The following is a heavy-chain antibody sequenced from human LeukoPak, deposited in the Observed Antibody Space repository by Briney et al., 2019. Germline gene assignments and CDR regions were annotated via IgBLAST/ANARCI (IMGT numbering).Heavy chain of an antibody. V-gene: IGHV1-46*01. Sequence: ASVKVSCKASGYIFTTYYMHWVRQAPGQGLEWMGIINPSGGSTSYAQKFQGRVAMTRDTSTSTVYMELSSLRSEDTAVYYCAREFGLNWGFDYWGQGIQVTVSS. CDR2: INPSGGST. J-gene: IGHJ4*02. CDR1: GYIFTTYY. D-gene: IGHD7-27*01. CDR3: AREFGLNWGFDY.